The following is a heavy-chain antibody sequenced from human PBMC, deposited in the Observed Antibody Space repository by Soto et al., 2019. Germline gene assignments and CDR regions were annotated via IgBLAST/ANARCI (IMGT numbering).Heavy chain of an antibody. J-gene: IGHJ4*02. CDR1: GYTFTGYY. CDR2: INPNSGGT. D-gene: IGHD3-9*01. V-gene: IGHV1-2*04. CDR3: ARGGRDADWYVSYFDY. Sequence: GASVKVSCKASGYTFTGYYMHWLRQAPGQGLEWMGWINPNSGGTNYAQNFQGWVTMTRDTSISTAYMELSRLRSDDTAVYYCARGGRDADWYVSYFDYWGQGTLVTVSS.